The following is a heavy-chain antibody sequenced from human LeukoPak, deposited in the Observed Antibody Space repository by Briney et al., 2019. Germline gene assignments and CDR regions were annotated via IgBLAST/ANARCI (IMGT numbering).Heavy chain of an antibody. D-gene: IGHD6-6*01. CDR2: IQNDGNNK. CDR1: GFTFSSNG. J-gene: IGHJ4*02. Sequence: GGSLRLSCAASGFTFSSNGMHWVRQAPGKGLEWVAFIQNDGNNKKYVDSVKGRFTISRDNSKNTLYLQMNSLRVEDTAVYYCVRDWGTSSLYLVNWGQGTPVTVSS. CDR3: VRDWGTSSLYLVN. V-gene: IGHV3-30*02.